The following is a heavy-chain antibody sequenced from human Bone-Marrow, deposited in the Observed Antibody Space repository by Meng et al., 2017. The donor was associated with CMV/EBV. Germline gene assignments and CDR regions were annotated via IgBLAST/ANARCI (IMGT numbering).Heavy chain of an antibody. Sequence: YTCNSDYMHGVGQATGQGLEWRGGINPNSGGTNYAQKCQGRVTRTRDTSISTAYMELSRLRSDDTAVYYCAREGGGGSSSSGWVDPWGQGTLVTVSS. V-gene: IGHV1-2*02. CDR1: YTCNSDY. J-gene: IGHJ5*02. CDR3: AREGGGGSSSSGWVDP. CDR2: INPNSGGT. D-gene: IGHD6-6*01.